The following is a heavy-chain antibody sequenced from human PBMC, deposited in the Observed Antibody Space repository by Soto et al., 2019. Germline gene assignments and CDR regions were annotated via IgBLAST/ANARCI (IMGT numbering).Heavy chain of an antibody. CDR1: GGSISSGGYS. CDR2: IYHSGST. CDR3: AREAPCCR. J-gene: IGHJ4*02. V-gene: IGHV4-30-2*01. Sequence: QLQLQESGSGRVKPSQTLSLSCAVSGGSISSGGYSWTWIRQPPGKGLEWIGYIYHSGSTYYNPSRKSRVTISVDRSKTQFSLKLSSATAAGTAVYYFAREAPCCRWGQGTLVTVSS.